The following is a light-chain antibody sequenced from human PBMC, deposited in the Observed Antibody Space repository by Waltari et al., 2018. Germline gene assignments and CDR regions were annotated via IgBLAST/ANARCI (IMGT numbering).Light chain of an antibody. V-gene: IGKV1-27*01. CDR2: AAS. CDR3: QKYNSART. CDR1: QGISNY. Sequence: DIQMTQSPSSLSASVGDRVTITCRASQGISNYLAWYQQKPGKGPKLLIYAASTLQSVVPSRFSGSGSGTDFTLTISSLQPEDVATYYCQKYNSARTFGQGTKVEIK. J-gene: IGKJ1*01.